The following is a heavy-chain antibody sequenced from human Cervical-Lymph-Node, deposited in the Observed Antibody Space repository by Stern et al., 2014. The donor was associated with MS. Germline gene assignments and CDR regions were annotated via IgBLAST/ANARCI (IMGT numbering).Heavy chain of an antibody. Sequence: QLVESGGGLVQPGRSLRLSCAASGFTFDDYAMHWVRQAPGKGLEWVSGISWNSGSIGYADSVKGRFTISRENAKNSLYLQMNSLRAEDTALYYCATGFDYWGQGTLVTVSS. CDR2: ISWNSGSI. CDR1: GFTFDDYA. CDR3: ATGFDY. V-gene: IGHV3-9*01. J-gene: IGHJ4*02.